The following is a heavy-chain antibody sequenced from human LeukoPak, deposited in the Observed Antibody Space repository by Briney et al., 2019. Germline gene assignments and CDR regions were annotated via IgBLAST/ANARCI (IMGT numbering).Heavy chain of an antibody. Sequence: SETLSVTCTVSGGSLMSFYWTWIRQAPGKGLEWIGYMYRSGSTNCNPSLQGRITISVDTSKNQFSLKLTSVTAADTAVYYCARVDGSGSSDAFDIWGQGTMVIVSS. CDR3: ARVDGSGSSDAFDI. J-gene: IGHJ3*02. V-gene: IGHV4-4*08. CDR2: MYRSGST. D-gene: IGHD3-10*01. CDR1: GGSLMSFY.